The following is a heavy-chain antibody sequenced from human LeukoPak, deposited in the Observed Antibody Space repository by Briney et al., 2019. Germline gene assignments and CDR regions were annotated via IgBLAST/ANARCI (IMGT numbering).Heavy chain of an antibody. CDR1: GGSISSYY. J-gene: IGHJ1*01. V-gene: IGHV4-4*07. CDR3: ASIAYYYDSSGYYSGWYFQH. Sequence: SETLSLTCTVSGGSISSYYWSWIRQPAGKGLEWIGRIYTSGSTNYNPSLKSRVTMSVDTSKNQFSLKLSSVTAADTAVHYCASIAYYYDSSGYYSGWYFQHWGQGTLVTVSS. D-gene: IGHD3-22*01. CDR2: IYTSGST.